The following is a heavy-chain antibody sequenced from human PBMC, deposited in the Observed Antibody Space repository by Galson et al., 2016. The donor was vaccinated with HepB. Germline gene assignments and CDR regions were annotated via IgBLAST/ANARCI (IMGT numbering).Heavy chain of an antibody. CDR1: GYNFHNNV. CDR2: IDVDNDNT. V-gene: IGHV1-3*01. Sequence: QSGAEVKKPGESLRSSCKASGYNFHNNVIQWVRQAPGQGLEWMAWIDVDNDNTKYSQKFQGRVTLTRDTSASTAYMELSSLTSEDTAVYYCASVGDSTGWKAVNGCDPWGQGTLVTVSS. J-gene: IGHJ5*02. D-gene: IGHD1-26*01. CDR3: ASVGDSTGWKAVNGCDP.